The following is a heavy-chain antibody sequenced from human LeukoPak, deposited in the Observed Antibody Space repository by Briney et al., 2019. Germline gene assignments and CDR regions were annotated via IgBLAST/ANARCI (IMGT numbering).Heavy chain of an antibody. J-gene: IGHJ6*03. CDR3: ARDRVKSDDILTGYPHYHYYFYMDV. D-gene: IGHD3-9*01. V-gene: IGHV3-66*03. Sequence: PGGSLRLSXAASGFTVNDNYMSWVRQAPGKGLEWISVIYRSGDTYYADSVKGRFTVSRDNDQNTLYLQLNSLGPEDTAVYYCARDRVKSDDILTGYPHYHYYFYMDVWGKGTVVTVSS. CDR2: IYRSGDT. CDR1: GFTVNDNY.